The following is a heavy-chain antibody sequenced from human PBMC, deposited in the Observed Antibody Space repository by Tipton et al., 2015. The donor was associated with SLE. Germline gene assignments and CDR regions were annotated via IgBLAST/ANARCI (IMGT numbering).Heavy chain of an antibody. CDR3: AREYGITGTLDFFDY. CDR2: VYYTGNT. CDR1: AVSIGPSTDY. J-gene: IGHJ4*02. D-gene: IGHD1-20*01. Sequence: TLSLTCSVSAVSIGPSTDYWGWIRQSPGKGLEWIGNVYYTGNTYYHPSLRSRVIISVDTSKNQFSLKLTSVTAADTAVYYCAREYGITGTLDFFDYWGQGTLVTVSS. V-gene: IGHV4-39*07.